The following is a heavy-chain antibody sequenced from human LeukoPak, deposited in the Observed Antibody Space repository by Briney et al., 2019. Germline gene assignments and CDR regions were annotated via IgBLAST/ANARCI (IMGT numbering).Heavy chain of an antibody. V-gene: IGHV1-2*02. Sequence: ASVKVSCKASGYTFTVYYMHWVRQAPGQGLEWMGWINPNSGGTNYAQKFQGRVTMTRDTSISTAYMELSRLRSDDTAVYYCARRKHSSSPLDYWGQGTLVTVSS. D-gene: IGHD6-13*01. CDR2: INPNSGGT. CDR1: GYTFTVYY. CDR3: ARRKHSSSPLDY. J-gene: IGHJ4*02.